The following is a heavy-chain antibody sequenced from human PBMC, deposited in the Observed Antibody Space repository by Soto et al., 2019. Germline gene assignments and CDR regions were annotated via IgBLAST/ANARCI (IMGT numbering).Heavy chain of an antibody. CDR1: GFTFSSYS. D-gene: IGHD5-18*01. J-gene: IGHJ4*02. V-gene: IGHV3-21*01. CDR2: ISSSSSYI. CDR3: SRDRGYSYGFDY. Sequence: GGSLRLSCAASGFTFSSYSMNWVRQAPGKGLEWVSSISSSSSYIYYADSVKGRFTISRDNAKNSLYLQMNSLRAEDTAVYYCSRDRGYSYGFDYWGQGTLVTVSS.